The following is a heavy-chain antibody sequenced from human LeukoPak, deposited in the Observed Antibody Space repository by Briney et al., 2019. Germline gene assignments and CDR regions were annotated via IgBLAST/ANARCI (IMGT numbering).Heavy chain of an antibody. D-gene: IGHD3-22*01. V-gene: IGHV3-53*01. CDR2: IYSGGST. CDR3: ATAAYDSGSYIVNHDY. CDR1: GFTVSSNY. J-gene: IGHJ4*02. Sequence: GGSLRLSYAASGFTVSSNYMSWVRQAPGKGLEWVSVIYSGGSTYYADSVKGRFTISRDDSKNTLYLQMSGVRAEDTAVYYCATAAYDSGSYIVNHDYWGQGTLVTVSS.